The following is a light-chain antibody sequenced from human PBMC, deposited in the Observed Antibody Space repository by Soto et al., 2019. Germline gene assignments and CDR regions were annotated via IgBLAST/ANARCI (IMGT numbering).Light chain of an antibody. CDR2: DVS. CDR1: SSDVGGYNY. CDR3: SSYTTSNTRQIV. J-gene: IGLJ1*01. Sequence: QSVLTQPASVSGSPGQSITISCTGTSSDVGGYNYVSWYQQHPGKAPKFMIYDVSTRPSGVSNRFSGSKSGNTASLTISGLQAEDEADYYCSSYTTSNTRQIVFGTGTKLTVL. V-gene: IGLV2-14*01.